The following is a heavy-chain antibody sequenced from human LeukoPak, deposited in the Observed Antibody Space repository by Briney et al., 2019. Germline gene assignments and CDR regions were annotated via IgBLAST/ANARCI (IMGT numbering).Heavy chain of an antibody. J-gene: IGHJ4*02. CDR3: AKDWSLGYGCLDY. CDR2: VWNDGSKN. Sequence: GGSLRLSCAASGFTFSNYWMGWVRQAPGKGLEWVALVWNDGSKNYYADSVKGRFTISRDNSKDTLYLLLNSLRAEDTAVYYCAKDWSLGYGCLDYWGQGTLVTVSS. CDR1: GFTFSNYW. D-gene: IGHD5-12*01. V-gene: IGHV3-33*06.